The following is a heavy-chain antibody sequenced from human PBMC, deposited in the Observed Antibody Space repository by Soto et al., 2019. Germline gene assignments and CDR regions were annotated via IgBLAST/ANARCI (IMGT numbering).Heavy chain of an antibody. CDR3: ARHLNGDLGRGMDV. Sequence: GESLKISCDGSGYSFTRYWIGWVRQRPGKGLELMGIVFPDDSDVRYSPSLQGQVTISADKSINTAYLQWSDLKASDSAMYYCARHLNGDLGRGMDVWGQGTTVTVSS. J-gene: IGHJ6*02. CDR2: VFPDDSDV. V-gene: IGHV5-51*01. D-gene: IGHD7-27*01. CDR1: GYSFTRYW.